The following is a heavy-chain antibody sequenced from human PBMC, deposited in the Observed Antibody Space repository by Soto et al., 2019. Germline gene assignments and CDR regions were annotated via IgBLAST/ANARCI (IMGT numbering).Heavy chain of an antibody. CDR1: GFNFGSCA. CDR3: AKGISITGADPFDY. J-gene: IGHJ4*02. D-gene: IGHD1-20*01. V-gene: IGHV3-23*01. CDR2: ISNNGANT. Sequence: QLLESGGGLVQPGGSLRISCAASGFNFGSCAMGWVRQAPGEGLEWVSTISNNGANTYYSDSVRGRFTISRDNSKNTLFLQMNGLRAEDTALYYCAKGISITGADPFDYWGQGTQVTVSS.